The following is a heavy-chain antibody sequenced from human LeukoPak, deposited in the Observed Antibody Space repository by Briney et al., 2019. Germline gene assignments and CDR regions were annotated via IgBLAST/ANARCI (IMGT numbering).Heavy chain of an antibody. CDR3: AKFLHGRGVIHRWGGDFDY. Sequence: TGGSLRLSCAASGFTFDDFGMTWVRQAPGKGLEWVSAISGSGGSTYYADSVKGRFTISRDNSKNTLYLQMNSLRAEDTAVYHCAKFLHGRGVIHRWGGDFDYWGQGTLVTVSS. CDR2: ISGSGGST. CDR1: GFTFDDFG. J-gene: IGHJ4*02. V-gene: IGHV3-23*01. D-gene: IGHD3-10*01.